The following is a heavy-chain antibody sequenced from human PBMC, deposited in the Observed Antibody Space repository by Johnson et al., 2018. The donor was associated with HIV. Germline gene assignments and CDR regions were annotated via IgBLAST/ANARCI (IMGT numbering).Heavy chain of an antibody. D-gene: IGHD6-13*01. Sequence: VLLVESGGGLVQPGGSLRLSCVASGFTFDDYGMSWVRQGPGKGLEWVTGINCSGDSTEYADSVKGRFTVSRDNARNYLYLQINGLRAEDTAFYYCARGKGAAAGLDAFDIWGQGTMVTVSS. CDR2: INCSGDST. V-gene: IGHV3-20*04. CDR1: GFTFDDYG. CDR3: ARGKGAAAGLDAFDI. J-gene: IGHJ3*02.